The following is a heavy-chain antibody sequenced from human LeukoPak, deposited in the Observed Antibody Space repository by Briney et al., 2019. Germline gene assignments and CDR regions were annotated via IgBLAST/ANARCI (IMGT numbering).Heavy chain of an antibody. V-gene: IGHV4-38-2*02. Sequence: SETLSLTCTVSGYSISSGYYWGWIRQPPGKGLEWIGSIYHSGSTYYNPSLKSRVTISVDTSKNQFSLKLSSVTAADTAVYYCARDLFGVVIKPLWFDPWGQGTLVTVSS. J-gene: IGHJ5*02. CDR3: ARDLFGVVIKPLWFDP. CDR2: IYHSGST. CDR1: GYSISSGYY. D-gene: IGHD3-3*01.